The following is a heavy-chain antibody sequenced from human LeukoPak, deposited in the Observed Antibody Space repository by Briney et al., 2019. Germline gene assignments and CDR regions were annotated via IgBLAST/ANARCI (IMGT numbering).Heavy chain of an antibody. D-gene: IGHD3-3*01. Sequence: PGGSLRLSCAASGFTFSSYSMNWVRQAPGKGLEWVSYISSSSSTIYYADSVKGRFTISRDNAKNSLYLQMNSLRAEDTAVYYCAKDRATYYDFWSGPDYWGQGTLVTVSS. CDR3: AKDRATYYDFWSGPDY. CDR2: ISSSSSTI. J-gene: IGHJ4*02. CDR1: GFTFSSYS. V-gene: IGHV3-48*01.